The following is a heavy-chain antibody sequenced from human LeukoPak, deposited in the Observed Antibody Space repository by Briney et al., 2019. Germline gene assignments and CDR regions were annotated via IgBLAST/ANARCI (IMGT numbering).Heavy chain of an antibody. D-gene: IGHD3-3*01. CDR2: IYYSGST. CDR1: GGSISSYY. Sequence: SETLSLTCTVSGGSISSYYWSWIRQPPGKGLEWIGYIYYSGSTNYNPSLKSRVTISVDTSKNQFSLKLSSVTAADTAVYYCARFWSGYYPYYYYYHYMDVWGKGTTVTVSS. CDR3: ARFWSGYYPYYYYYHYMDV. V-gene: IGHV4-59*01. J-gene: IGHJ6*03.